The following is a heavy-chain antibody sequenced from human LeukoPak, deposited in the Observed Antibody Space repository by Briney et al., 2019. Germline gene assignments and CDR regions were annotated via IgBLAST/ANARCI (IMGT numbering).Heavy chain of an antibody. J-gene: IGHJ4*02. CDR2: INPNSGGT. CDR1: GYTFTGYY. CDR3: AREHSSSSGKVFDY. D-gene: IGHD6-6*01. Sequence: ASVKVSCKASGYTFTGYYIHWVRQAPGQGLEWMGWINPNSGGTNYAQNFQGRVTMTRDTSISTAYMKLSRLRSDDTAMYYCAREHSSSSGKVFDYWGQGTLVTVSS. V-gene: IGHV1-2*02.